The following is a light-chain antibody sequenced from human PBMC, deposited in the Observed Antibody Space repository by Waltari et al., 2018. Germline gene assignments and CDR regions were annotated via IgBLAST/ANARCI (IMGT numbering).Light chain of an antibody. Sequence: MTQSPSSLSASVGDRVTITCQASQDISNYLNWYQQKPGKAPKLLIYDASNVETGVPSRFSGSGSGTDFTFTISSLQPEDIATYYCQQYDNLPITFGQGTRLEIK. CDR2: DAS. V-gene: IGKV1-33*01. J-gene: IGKJ5*01. CDR1: QDISNY. CDR3: QQYDNLPIT.